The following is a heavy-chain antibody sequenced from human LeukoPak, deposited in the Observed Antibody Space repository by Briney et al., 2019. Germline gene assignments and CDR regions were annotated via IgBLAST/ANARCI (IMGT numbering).Heavy chain of an antibody. D-gene: IGHD3-10*01. CDR2: ISFDGSDK. CDR3: ARVLGFGSPPAY. CDR1: GFNFISYP. J-gene: IGHJ4*02. Sequence: PGGSLRLSCVASGFNFISYPMHWVRQAPGKGLEWVGLISFDGSDKSYADSVEGRFTISRDNSKNTLYLQMNSLSAEDTAVYYCARVLGFGSPPAYWGQGTQVFVSS. V-gene: IGHV3-30*04.